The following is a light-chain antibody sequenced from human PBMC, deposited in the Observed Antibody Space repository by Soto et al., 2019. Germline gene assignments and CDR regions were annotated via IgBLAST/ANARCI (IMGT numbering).Light chain of an antibody. V-gene: IGKV3-20*01. CDR2: GAS. CDR1: QSVSNNY. CDR3: QQYGSSGT. J-gene: IGKJ1*01. Sequence: EIVLTQSPGTLSLSPWERATLSCRASQSVSNNYLAWYQQKPGQAPRLLIYGASNRATGIPDRISGSGSGTNFTLTISRLEPEDFAVYYCQQYGSSGTFGQGTKVDIK.